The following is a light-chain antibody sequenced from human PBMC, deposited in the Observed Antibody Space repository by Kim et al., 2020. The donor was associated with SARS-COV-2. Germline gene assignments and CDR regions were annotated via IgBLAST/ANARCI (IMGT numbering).Light chain of an antibody. Sequence: AYVGDRVTHTCRASESIESGLAWYQQKPGKGHKLLIYAATSLERGFISRFSGVGSGTEFALTISSLQPDDFATYYCQKYDSHSHTFGQATKVDIK. CDR1: ESIESG. J-gene: IGKJ1*01. CDR2: AAT. CDR3: QKYDSHSHT. V-gene: IGKV1-5*01.